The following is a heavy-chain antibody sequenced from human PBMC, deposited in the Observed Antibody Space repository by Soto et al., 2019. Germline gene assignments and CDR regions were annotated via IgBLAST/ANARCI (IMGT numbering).Heavy chain of an antibody. J-gene: IGHJ4*02. CDR3: AAWSRSHWFDY. V-gene: IGHV3-7*05. CDR2: IKYDDSEK. Sequence: EVQLVESGGDSVQPGGSLRLSCLVSGLTIDTYWMGWVRQFPDKGLEWVANIKYDDSEKPYMDSVEGRFTISRDNAKNTLFLQMTRLSVEDKAVYYCAAWSRSHWFDYWGRGTLVTVSS. D-gene: IGHD1-1*01. CDR1: GLTIDTYW.